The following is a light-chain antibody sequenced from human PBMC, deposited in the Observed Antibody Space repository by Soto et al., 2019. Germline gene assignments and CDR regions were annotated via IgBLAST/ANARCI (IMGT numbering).Light chain of an antibody. CDR1: QSISSW. Sequence: DIQMTQSHSTLSGSVVERVTITCRASQSISSWLAWYQQKPGKAPKLLIYDASSLESGVPSRFSGSGSGTEFTLTISSLQPDDFATYYCQQYNSYWTFGQGTKVDIK. J-gene: IGKJ1*01. CDR2: DAS. CDR3: QQYNSYWT. V-gene: IGKV1-5*01.